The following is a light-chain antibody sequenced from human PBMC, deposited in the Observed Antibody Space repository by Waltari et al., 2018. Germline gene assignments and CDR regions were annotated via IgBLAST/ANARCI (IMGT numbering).Light chain of an antibody. CDR1: SSDVGDYNY. J-gene: IGLJ2*01. V-gene: IGLV2-14*03. CDR3: SSYTSSSTYVV. CDR2: HVS. Sequence: QSALTQPASVSGSPGQSITISCTGTSSDVGDYNYVSWYQRHPGKAPKLILFHVSNRPSVVSNRFSGSKSGDTASLTISGLQAEDEADYYCSSYTSSSTYVVFGGGTKLTVL.